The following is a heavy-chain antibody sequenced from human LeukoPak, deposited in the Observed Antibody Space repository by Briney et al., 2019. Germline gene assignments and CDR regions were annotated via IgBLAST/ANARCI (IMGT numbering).Heavy chain of an antibody. CDR3: ARGNYYDSSGYYXXXAFDI. CDR1: GYTFTSYG. J-gene: IGHJ3*02. Sequence: ASVKVSCKASGYTFTSYGISWVRQAPGQGLEWMGWISAYNGNTNYAQKLQGRVTMTTDTSTSTAYMELRSLRSDDTAVYYCARGNYYDSSGYYXXXAFDIWGQGTMVTVSS. CDR2: ISAYNGNT. V-gene: IGHV1-18*01. D-gene: IGHD3-22*01.